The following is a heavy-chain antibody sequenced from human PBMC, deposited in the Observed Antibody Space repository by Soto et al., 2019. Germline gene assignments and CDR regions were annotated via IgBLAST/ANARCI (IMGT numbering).Heavy chain of an antibody. CDR1: GFSFRSYW. D-gene: IGHD2-2*02. V-gene: IGHV3-74*01. Sequence: GWSLRLSCVASGFSFRSYWMPWVRQAPGKGLVWVSRVNSDGSGTSYADSVEGRLTISRDNAKNPLYLQMNSLRAEDTAVYYCTRANGPAAIGHFHYGMDVWGQGTTVTVSS. J-gene: IGHJ6*02. CDR3: TRANGPAAIGHFHYGMDV. CDR2: VNSDGSGT.